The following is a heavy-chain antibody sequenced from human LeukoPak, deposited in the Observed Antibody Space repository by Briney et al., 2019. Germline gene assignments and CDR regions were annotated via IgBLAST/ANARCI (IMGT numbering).Heavy chain of an antibody. J-gene: IGHJ4*02. CDR3: ARDIGYTVTTYYFDY. CDR2: ISTYNGNT. CDR1: RGTFSSYA. V-gene: IGHV1-18*01. Sequence: ASVKVSCKASRGTFSSYAISWVRQAPGQGLEWMGWISTYNGNTYSAQKLQGRVTMTTDTSTSTAYMELRSLRSDDTAVYYCARDIGYTVTTYYFDYWGQGTLVTVSS. D-gene: IGHD4-17*01.